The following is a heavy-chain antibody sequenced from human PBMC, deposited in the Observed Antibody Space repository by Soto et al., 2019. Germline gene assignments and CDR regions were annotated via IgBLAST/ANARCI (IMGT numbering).Heavy chain of an antibody. CDR1: GGSISSYY. J-gene: IGHJ4*02. Sequence: PSETLSLTCTVSGGSISSYYWSWIRQPPGKGLEWIGYIYYSGSTNYNPSLKSRVTISVDTSKNQFSLKLSSVTAADTAVYYCARHSPTGYRGEFDYWGQGTLVTVSS. D-gene: IGHD3-9*01. CDR3: ARHSPTGYRGEFDY. CDR2: IYYSGST. V-gene: IGHV4-59*08.